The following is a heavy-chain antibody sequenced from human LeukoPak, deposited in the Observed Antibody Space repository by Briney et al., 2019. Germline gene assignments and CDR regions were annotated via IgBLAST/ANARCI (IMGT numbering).Heavy chain of an antibody. Sequence: GASVKVSCKASGYTFTSYGISWVRQAPGQGLEWMGWISAYNGNTNYAQKLQGRVTMTTDTSTSTAYMELRSLRSDDTAVYYCARCSSVGDPRTFYYYYGMDVWGQGTTVTVSS. V-gene: IGHV1-18*01. J-gene: IGHJ6*02. CDR2: ISAYNGNT. CDR1: GYTFTSYG. D-gene: IGHD4-17*01. CDR3: ARCSSVGDPRTFYYYYGMDV.